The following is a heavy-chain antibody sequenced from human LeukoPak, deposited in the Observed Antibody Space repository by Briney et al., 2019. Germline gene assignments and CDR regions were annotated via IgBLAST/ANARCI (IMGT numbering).Heavy chain of an antibody. Sequence: ASVKVSCKASGYTFTSYYMHWVRQAPGQGLEWMGIINPSGGSTSYAQKFQGRVTMTRDTSTSTVYMELSSLRSEDTAVYYCVRRGVAGCFDYWGQGTLVTVSS. CDR2: INPSGGST. J-gene: IGHJ4*02. D-gene: IGHD6-19*01. CDR3: VRRGVAGCFDY. V-gene: IGHV1-46*01. CDR1: GYTFTSYY.